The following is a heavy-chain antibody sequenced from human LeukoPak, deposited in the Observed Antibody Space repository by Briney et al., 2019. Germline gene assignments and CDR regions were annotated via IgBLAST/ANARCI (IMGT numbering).Heavy chain of an antibody. CDR2: ITHRANGYNT. Sequence: GGSLRLSCAASGFTFTDHYMDWVRQAPGKGLEWVGCITHRANGYNTDYATSVKGRFTISRDDSQTSVYLQMNSLKIDDTAIYYCARSTRGSLDYWGQGVLVTVSS. V-gene: IGHV3-72*01. CDR3: ARSTRGSLDY. J-gene: IGHJ4*02. CDR1: GFTFTDHY. D-gene: IGHD2-2*01.